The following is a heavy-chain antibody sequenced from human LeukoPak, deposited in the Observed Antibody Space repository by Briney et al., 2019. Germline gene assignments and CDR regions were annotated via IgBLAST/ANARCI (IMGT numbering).Heavy chain of an antibody. D-gene: IGHD6-13*01. Sequence: GSLRLPCAASGLTFSTYSMNWVRQAPGKGLEWVSSIGGSSTSIYYAGSVKGRFTISRDNAKNSLYLQMNSLRVEDTAVYYCAREEGKQQMEAFDYWGQGTLVTVSS. CDR1: GLTFSTYS. V-gene: IGHV3-21*01. CDR3: AREEGKQQMEAFDY. CDR2: IGGSSTSI. J-gene: IGHJ4*02.